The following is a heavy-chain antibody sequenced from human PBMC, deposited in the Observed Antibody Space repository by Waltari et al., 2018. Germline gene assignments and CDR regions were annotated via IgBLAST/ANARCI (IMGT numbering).Heavy chain of an antibody. CDR1: GGSFSGYY. V-gene: IGHV4-34*01. D-gene: IGHD3-22*01. CDR3: ARAGTGFYYYDSSGYFQY. CDR2: INHSGST. J-gene: IGHJ4*02. Sequence: QVQLQQWGAGLLKPSETLSLTCAVYGGSFSGYYWSWIRQPPGKGMGWIGEINHSGSTNYNPSLKSRVTISVDTSKNQFSLKLSSVTAADTAVYYCARAGTGFYYYDSSGYFQYWGQGTLVTVSS.